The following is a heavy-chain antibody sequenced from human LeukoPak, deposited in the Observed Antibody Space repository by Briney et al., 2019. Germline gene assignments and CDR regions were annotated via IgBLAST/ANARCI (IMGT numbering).Heavy chain of an antibody. CDR1: GYTFTGYY. CDR3: ARVSEVPGTFGTPYYHYYMDV. CDR2: INPNSGGT. J-gene: IGHJ6*03. D-gene: IGHD3-16*01. Sequence: ASVKVSCKASGYTFTGYYMHWVRQAPGQGLEWMGWINPNSGGTNYAQKFQGRVTMTRDTSISTAYMELSSLRSEDTAVYYCARVSEVPGTFGTPYYHYYMDVWGKGTTVTISS. V-gene: IGHV1-2*02.